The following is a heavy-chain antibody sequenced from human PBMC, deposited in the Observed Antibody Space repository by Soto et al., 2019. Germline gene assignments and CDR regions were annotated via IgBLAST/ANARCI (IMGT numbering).Heavy chain of an antibody. CDR2: ISGSGVST. Sequence: DVHLLESGGGLVQPGGSLRVSCAASGFTFKDYAMTWVRQAPGGGLEWVAGISGSGVSTYYAGSVKGRFTISRDNSKITVYLQMNNLRAEDTAVYYCARDRTFNYFYGMDVGGQGTTVTVSS. CDR1: GFTFKDYA. CDR3: ARDRTFNYFYGMDV. J-gene: IGHJ6*02. V-gene: IGHV3-23*01.